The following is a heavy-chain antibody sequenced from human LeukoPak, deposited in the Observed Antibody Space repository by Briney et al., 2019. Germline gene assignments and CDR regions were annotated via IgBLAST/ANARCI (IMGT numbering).Heavy chain of an antibody. D-gene: IGHD4-17*01. CDR2: IKSKTENYAT. CDR1: GFTFSGSA. V-gene: IGHV3-73*01. J-gene: IGHJ4*02. CDR3: TRLKDPYDYGDYVFDY. Sequence: GGSLRLSCVASGFTFSGSAIHWVRQAAGKGLEWVGRIKSKTENYATAYAASVKGRFAVSRDDLKNTAYLQMNSLKAEDTAVYYCTRLKDPYDYGDYVFDYWGQGTLVTVSS.